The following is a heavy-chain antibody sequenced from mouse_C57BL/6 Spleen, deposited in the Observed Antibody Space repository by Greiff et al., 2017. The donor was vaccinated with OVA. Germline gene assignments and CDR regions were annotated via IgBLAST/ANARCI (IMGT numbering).Heavy chain of an antibody. CDR1: GYTFTSYW. CDR3: ARSGTTVAAMDY. Sequence: VQLQQPGAELVMPGASVKLSCKASGYTFTSYWMHWVKQRPGQGLEWIGEIDPSDSYTNYNQKFKGKSTLTVDKSSSTAYMQLSSLTSEDSAVYYCARSGTTVAAMDYWGQGTSVTVSS. J-gene: IGHJ4*01. CDR2: IDPSDSYT. V-gene: IGHV1-69*01. D-gene: IGHD1-1*01.